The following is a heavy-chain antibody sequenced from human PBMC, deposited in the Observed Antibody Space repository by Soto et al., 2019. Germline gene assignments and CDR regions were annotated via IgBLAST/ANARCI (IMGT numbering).Heavy chain of an antibody. CDR2: TSANNDNT. V-gene: IGHV1-18*04. D-gene: IGHD2-2*01. CDR3: ARDERGTCTGTNCYYFDY. Sequence: QVQLVQSGTEVKEPGASVKVSCKASGYTFTRYGISWVRQAPGQGLEWMAWTSANNDNTNYAEKVQGRVTLTPDTSTGTAYMELRSLRSDDTAVYYCARDERGTCTGTNCYYFDYWGQGTLVTVSS. J-gene: IGHJ4*02. CDR1: GYTFTRYG.